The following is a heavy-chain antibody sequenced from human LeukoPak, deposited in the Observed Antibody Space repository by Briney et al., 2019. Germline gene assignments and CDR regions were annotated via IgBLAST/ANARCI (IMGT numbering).Heavy chain of an antibody. J-gene: IGHJ6*03. Sequence: GGSLRLSCAASGFTFSSYGMHWVRQAPGKGLEWVTFIRYDGSNKYYADSVKGRFTISRDNSKNTLYLQMNSLRAEDTAVYYCAKDRGTRIVSMDVWGKGTTVTVSS. CDR2: IRYDGSNK. CDR3: AKDRGTRIVSMDV. V-gene: IGHV3-30*02. D-gene: IGHD3-22*01. CDR1: GFTFSSYG.